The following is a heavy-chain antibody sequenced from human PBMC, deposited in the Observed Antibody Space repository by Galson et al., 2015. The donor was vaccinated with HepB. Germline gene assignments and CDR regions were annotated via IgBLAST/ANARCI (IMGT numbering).Heavy chain of an antibody. V-gene: IGHV5-51*01. CDR3: ARPATTDYRRADN. Sequence: GAEVKKPGDSLKISCKDFGYRFSGYWIGWVRQMPGKGLEWMGIIYPGDSDTRSSPSYEGQVIMSVDKSTSTAYLQWISLKASDSGIYYCARPATTDYRRADNWGQGTLVTVSS. CDR2: IYPGDSDT. D-gene: IGHD4/OR15-4a*01. J-gene: IGHJ4*02. CDR1: GYRFSGYW.